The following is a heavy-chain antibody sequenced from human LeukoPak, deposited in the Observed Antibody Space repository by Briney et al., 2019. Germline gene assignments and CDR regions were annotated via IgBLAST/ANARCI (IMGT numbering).Heavy chain of an antibody. D-gene: IGHD1-1*01. Sequence: GGSLRLSCAASGFPFSSYSMNWVRQASGKGLEWVSYISASGSNIYYLDSVKGRFTVSRDNAMNSLFLQMDRPRAEDTAVYYCVRVKGTYFDFWGQGTLVTVSS. J-gene: IGHJ4*02. V-gene: IGHV3-48*01. CDR2: ISASGSNI. CDR1: GFPFSSYS. CDR3: VRVKGTYFDF.